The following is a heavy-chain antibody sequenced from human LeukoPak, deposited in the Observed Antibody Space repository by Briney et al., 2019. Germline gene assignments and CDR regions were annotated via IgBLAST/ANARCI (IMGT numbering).Heavy chain of an antibody. CDR3: AKYVDTAMASFFDY. J-gene: IGHJ4*02. V-gene: IGHV3-23*01. D-gene: IGHD5-18*01. Sequence: GGAPRLSSASSAFTFSSYAMSWVRQAPGKGQKWVSAISGSGGSTYYADSVKGRFTISRDNSKNTLYLQMNSLRAEDTAVYYCAKYVDTAMASFFDYWGQGTLVTVSS. CDR1: AFTFSSYA. CDR2: ISGSGGST.